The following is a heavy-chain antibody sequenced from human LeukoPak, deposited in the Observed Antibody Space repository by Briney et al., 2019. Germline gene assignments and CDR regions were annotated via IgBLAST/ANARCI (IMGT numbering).Heavy chain of an antibody. V-gene: IGHV3-21*01. Sequence: GGSLRLSCAASGFTFSSYSMNWVRQAPGKGLEWVSSISSSSSYIYYADSVKGRFTISRDNAKNSLYLQMNSLRAEDTAVYYCARAGDYDILTGYWMGYYYYYMDVWGKGTTVTISS. CDR2: ISSSSSYI. CDR1: GFTFSSYS. D-gene: IGHD3-9*01. CDR3: ARAGDYDILTGYWMGYYYYYMDV. J-gene: IGHJ6*03.